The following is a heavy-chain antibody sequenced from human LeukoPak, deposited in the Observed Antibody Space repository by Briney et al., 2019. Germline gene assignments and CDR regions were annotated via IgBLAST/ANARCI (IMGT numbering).Heavy chain of an antibody. Sequence: SETLSLTCTVSGGSISSNNYFWGWIRQPPGKGLEWIGIIYYSGITHYNPSLKSRVTILVDTSKNQFSLKLSSVTDADTAVYYCARVRRSLNWFDSWGQGTLVTVSS. D-gene: IGHD3-3*01. CDR3: ARVRRSLNWFDS. CDR1: GGSISSNNYF. CDR2: IYYSGIT. J-gene: IGHJ5*01. V-gene: IGHV4-39*01.